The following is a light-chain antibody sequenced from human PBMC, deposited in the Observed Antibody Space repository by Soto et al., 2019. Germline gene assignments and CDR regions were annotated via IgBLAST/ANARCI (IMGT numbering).Light chain of an antibody. CDR2: GAS. V-gene: IGKV3-15*01. CDR3: QQYKTWT. CDR1: QSVSNN. J-gene: IGKJ1*01. Sequence: EIVLTQSPGTLSLSPGERATLSCRASQSVSNNYLAWYQQKPGQAPRLLIYGASNRATGIPARFSGSGSGTEFTLTISSLQSEDFAVYYCQQYKTWTFGQGTKVDI.